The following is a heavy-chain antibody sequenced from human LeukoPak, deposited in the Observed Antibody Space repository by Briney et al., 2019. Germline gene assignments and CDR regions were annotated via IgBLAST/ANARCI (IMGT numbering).Heavy chain of an antibody. CDR2: ISSSSSYI. CDR1: GFTFSSYS. J-gene: IGHJ4*02. CDR3: ASTRRVTYYYDSSGYYDY. V-gene: IGHV3-21*01. D-gene: IGHD3-22*01. Sequence: WGSLRLSCAASGFTFSSYSMNWVRQAPGKGLEWVSSISSSSSYIYYADSVKGRFTISRDNAKNSLYLQMNSLRAEDTAVYYCASTRRVTYYYDSSGYYDYWGQGTLVTVSS.